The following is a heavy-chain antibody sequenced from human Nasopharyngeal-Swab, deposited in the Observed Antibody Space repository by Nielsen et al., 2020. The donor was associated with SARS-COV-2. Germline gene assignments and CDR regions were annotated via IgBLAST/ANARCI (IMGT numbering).Heavy chain of an antibody. V-gene: IGHV3-73*01. J-gene: IGHJ6*02. CDR2: IRSKANSYAT. D-gene: IGHD2-21*02. CDR1: GFTFSGSA. CDR3: TSLRVVTLKGMDV. Sequence: GGSLRLSCAASGFTFSGSAMHWVRQASGKGLEWVGRIRSKANSYATAYAASVKGRFTISRDDSKNTAYLQMNSLETEDTAVYYCTSLRVVTLKGMDVWGQGTTVTVSS.